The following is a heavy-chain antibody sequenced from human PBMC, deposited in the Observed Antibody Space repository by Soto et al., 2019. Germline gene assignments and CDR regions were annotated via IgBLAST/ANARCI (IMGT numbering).Heavy chain of an antibody. CDR3: ASRFYGDYEFLQH. D-gene: IGHD4-17*01. CDR2: IKQDGSEK. J-gene: IGHJ1*01. Sequence: PGESLRICSAASGFTVSSYGMSWVRQAPGKGPEWVANIKQDGSEKHYVDSVRGRSTISRDNAKNSLYLQINSLRAEDTAVYYCASRFYGDYEFLQHWGQGALVTVSS. CDR1: GFTVSSYG. V-gene: IGHV3-7*01.